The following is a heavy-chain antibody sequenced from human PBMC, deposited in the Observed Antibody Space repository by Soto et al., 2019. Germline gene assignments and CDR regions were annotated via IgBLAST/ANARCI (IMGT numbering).Heavy chain of an antibody. V-gene: IGHV4-4*02. Sequence: PSETLSLTCTVSGGSVSSGSNWWSWVRQPPGKGLEWIGEIYHSGSTNYNPSPKSRVTISVDKSKNQFSLKLSSVTAADTAVYYCARVPIYYYDSSAQPSGELVDPAFDIWGQGTMVTVSS. CDR2: IYHSGST. CDR3: ARVPIYYYDSSAQPSGELVDPAFDI. CDR1: GGSVSSGSNW. D-gene: IGHD3-22*01. J-gene: IGHJ3*02.